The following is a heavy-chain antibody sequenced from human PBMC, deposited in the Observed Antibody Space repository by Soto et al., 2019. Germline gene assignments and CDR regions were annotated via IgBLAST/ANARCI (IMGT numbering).Heavy chain of an antibody. Sequence: QVQLVQSGAEVKKPGSSVKVSCKASGGTFSSYAISWVRQAPGQGLEWMGGIIPIFGTANYAQKFQGRVTITADESTSTAYMELSSLRSEDTAVYYCARDLRPGYSSSWYCFDYWGQGTLVTVSS. J-gene: IGHJ4*02. CDR1: GGTFSSYA. CDR3: ARDLRPGYSSSWYCFDY. CDR2: IIPIFGTA. D-gene: IGHD6-13*01. V-gene: IGHV1-69*01.